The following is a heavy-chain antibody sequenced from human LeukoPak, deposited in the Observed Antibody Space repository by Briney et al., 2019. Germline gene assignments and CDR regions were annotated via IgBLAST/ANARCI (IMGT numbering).Heavy chain of an antibody. CDR2: ISGSGGST. CDR1: GFTFSTYA. D-gene: IGHD6-6*01. Sequence: GGSLRLSCAASGFTFSTYAMSWVRQAPGKGLEWVSAISGSGGSTNYADSVKGRFTISRDNSKNTLYLQMNSLRAEDTAVYYCAKAYSSSDYYYMDVWGKGTTVTVSS. CDR3: AKAYSSSDYYYMDV. J-gene: IGHJ6*03. V-gene: IGHV3-23*01.